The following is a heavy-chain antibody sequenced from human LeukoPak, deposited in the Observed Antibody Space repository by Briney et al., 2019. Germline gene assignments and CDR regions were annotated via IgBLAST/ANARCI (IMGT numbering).Heavy chain of an antibody. D-gene: IGHD3-22*01. CDR1: GFTFSSYA. V-gene: IGHV3-23*01. CDR3: AKDERRYYYDSSGYYSLDY. Sequence: PGGSLRLSCAASGFTFSSYAMSWVRQAPGKGLEWVSAISGSGGSTYYADSVKGRFTISRDNSKNTLYLQMNSLRAEDTAVYYCAKDERRYYYDSSGYYSLDYWGQGTLVTVSS. CDR2: ISGSGGST. J-gene: IGHJ4*02.